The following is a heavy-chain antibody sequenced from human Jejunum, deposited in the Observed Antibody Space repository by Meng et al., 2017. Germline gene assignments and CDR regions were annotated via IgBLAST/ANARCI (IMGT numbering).Heavy chain of an antibody. CDR2: IIPIFGTA. V-gene: IGHV1-69*01. Sequence: QVRLWQLGAAGNMPGSSVKVACRASGVTFSTYEITWVREAPGHALECMGGIIPIFGTATYAQKFQDRVTITADESTSTAYMEFSSLRSEDTAVYYCARPNSGANTYYFDYWGQGTLVTVFS. D-gene: IGHD4/OR15-4a*01. CDR3: ARPNSGANTYYFDY. J-gene: IGHJ4*02. CDR1: GVTFSTYE.